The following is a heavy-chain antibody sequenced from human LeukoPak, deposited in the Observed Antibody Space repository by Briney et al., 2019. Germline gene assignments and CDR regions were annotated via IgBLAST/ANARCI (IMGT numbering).Heavy chain of an antibody. CDR3: ARVVPATIKPLSFDY. V-gene: IGHV4-39*07. D-gene: IGHD2-2*01. CDR2: IYYLGST. Sequence: SETLSLTCIVSGGSISSNNYYWGWIRQPPGKGLEWIGSIYYLGSTYYNPSLKSRVTISVDTSKNQFSLKLTSVTAADTAVYYCARVVPATIKPLSFDYWGQGTLVTVSS. CDR1: GGSISSNNYY. J-gene: IGHJ4*02.